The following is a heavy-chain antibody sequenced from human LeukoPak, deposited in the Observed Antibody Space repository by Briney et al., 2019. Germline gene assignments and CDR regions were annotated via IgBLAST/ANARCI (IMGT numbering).Heavy chain of an antibody. Sequence: PGGSLRLSCAASGFTFSNYAMTWVRQAPGQGLEWVSAIDGYADNTYYADSVKGRFTISRDNAQSTLSLQMTSLRVEDTGAYYYAKEPVVRTSGWYSNWFDRWGRGTLVTVSS. CDR1: GFTFSNYA. D-gene: IGHD6-19*01. CDR2: IDGYADNT. V-gene: IGHV3-23*01. J-gene: IGHJ5*02. CDR3: AKEPVVRTSGWYSNWFDR.